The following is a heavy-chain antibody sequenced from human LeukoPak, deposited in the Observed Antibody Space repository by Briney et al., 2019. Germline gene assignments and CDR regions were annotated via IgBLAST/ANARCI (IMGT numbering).Heavy chain of an antibody. Sequence: GGSLRLSCAASGFTFDDYAMHWVRQAPGKGLEWVSGISWNSGSIGYADSVKGRFTISRDNAKNSLYLQMNSLRAEDTALYYGAKGPLLAWGQGTLVTVSS. CDR1: GFTFDDYA. D-gene: IGHD3-10*01. CDR3: AKGPLLA. V-gene: IGHV3-9*01. J-gene: IGHJ5*02. CDR2: ISWNSGSI.